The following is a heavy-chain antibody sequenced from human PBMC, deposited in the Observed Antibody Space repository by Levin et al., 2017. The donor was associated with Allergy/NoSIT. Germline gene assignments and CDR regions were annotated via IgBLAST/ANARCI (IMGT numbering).Heavy chain of an antibody. Sequence: SETLSLTCTVSGASISSNYWSWIRQPPGRGLEWIGFFYYSGRTNYNPSLKSRVTISVDTSKNQFPLKVSSVTAADTAVYYCARHLGWREYMDVWGKGTTVTVSS. CDR1: GASISSNY. V-gene: IGHV4-59*08. CDR2: FYYSGRT. D-gene: IGHD5-24*01. CDR3: ARHLGWREYMDV. J-gene: IGHJ6*03.